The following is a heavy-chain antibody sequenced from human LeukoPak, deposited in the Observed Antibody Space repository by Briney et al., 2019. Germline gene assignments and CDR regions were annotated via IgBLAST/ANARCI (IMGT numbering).Heavy chain of an antibody. D-gene: IGHD3-22*01. V-gene: IGHV4-61*02. CDR2: IYTSGST. CDR1: GGSISSSSYY. J-gene: IGHJ3*01. CDR3: ARGGYYYTV. Sequence: SETLSLTCTVSGGSISSSSYYWGWIRQPAGKGLEWIGRIYTSGSTNYNPSLKSRVTISVDTSKNQFSLKLSSVTAADTAVYYCARGGYYYTVWGQGTMVTVSS.